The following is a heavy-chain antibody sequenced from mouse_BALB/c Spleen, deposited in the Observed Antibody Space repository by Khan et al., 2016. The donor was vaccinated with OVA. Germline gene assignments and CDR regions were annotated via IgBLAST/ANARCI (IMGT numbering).Heavy chain of an antibody. J-gene: IGHJ3*01. Sequence: QVQLQQSGAELVKPRASVKISCKASGYTFTSFYMYWVKQRPGQGLEWIGGINPSNGDTHFYEKFKSKATLTVDKSSTTAYMQFSSLTSEDSAVYYCARSGYGNPFAYWGQGTLVTVSA. CDR2: INPSNGDT. V-gene: IGHV1S81*02. CDR1: GYTFTSFY. D-gene: IGHD2-1*01. CDR3: ARSGYGNPFAY.